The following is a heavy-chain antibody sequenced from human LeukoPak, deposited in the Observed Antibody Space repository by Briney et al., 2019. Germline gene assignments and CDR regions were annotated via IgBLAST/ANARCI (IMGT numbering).Heavy chain of an antibody. Sequence: PGGSLRLSCAASGFTVSNNYMSWVRQAPGKGLEWVSVIHSGGTTNYADSVQGRFTISRDNSKTTVYLDMNSLRAEDTAVYYCARDSDSGYGPFASWGQGTLVTVSS. CDR2: IHSGGTT. CDR1: GFTVSNNY. V-gene: IGHV3-53*01. J-gene: IGHJ4*02. D-gene: IGHD5-12*01. CDR3: ARDSDSGYGPFAS.